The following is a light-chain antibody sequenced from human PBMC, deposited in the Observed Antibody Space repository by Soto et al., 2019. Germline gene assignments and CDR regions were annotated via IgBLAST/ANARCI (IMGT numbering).Light chain of an antibody. V-gene: IGLV2-23*02. CDR1: SSDVGSYNL. Sequence: QPASVSGSPGQSITISCTGTSSDVGSYNLVSWYQQHPGKAPKLMIYEVSKRPSGVSNRFSGSKSGNTASLTISGLQAEDEADYYCCSYAGRVFGGGTKVTVL. CDR3: CSYAGRV. J-gene: IGLJ3*02. CDR2: EVS.